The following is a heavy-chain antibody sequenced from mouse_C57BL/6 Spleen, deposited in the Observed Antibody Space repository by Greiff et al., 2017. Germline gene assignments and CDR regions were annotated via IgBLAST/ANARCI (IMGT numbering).Heavy chain of an antibody. J-gene: IGHJ4*01. V-gene: IGHV1-5*01. CDR1: GYTFTSYW. Sequence: VQLQQSGTELVRPGASVKMSCKTSGYTFTSYWMNWVKQRPGPGLEWIGAIYPGNSDTSYNQKFKGKAKLTAVTSASTAYMELSSLTTEDSAVYYCARTGLSDAMDYWGQGTSVTVSS. CDR2: IYPGNSDT. D-gene: IGHD4-1*01. CDR3: ARTGLSDAMDY.